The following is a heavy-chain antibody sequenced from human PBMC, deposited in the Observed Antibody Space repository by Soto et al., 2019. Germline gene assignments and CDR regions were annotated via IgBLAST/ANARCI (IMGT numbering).Heavy chain of an antibody. V-gene: IGHV1-69*06. CDR2: IIPIFGTA. CDR3: ASGGESVTTAVYYYGMDV. Sequence: GASVKVSCKASGGTFSSYAISWVRQAPGQGLEWMGGIIPIFGTANYAQKFQGRVTITADKSTSTAYMELSSLRSEDTAVYYCASGGESVTTAVYYYGMDVWGQGTTVTVSS. J-gene: IGHJ6*02. D-gene: IGHD4-17*01. CDR1: GGTFSSYA.